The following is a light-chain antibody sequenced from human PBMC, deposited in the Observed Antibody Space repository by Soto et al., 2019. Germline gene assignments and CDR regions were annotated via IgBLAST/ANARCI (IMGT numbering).Light chain of an antibody. CDR3: QQYESYSPLT. CDR2: DAS. V-gene: IGKV1-9*01. CDR1: QGISSY. J-gene: IGKJ4*01. Sequence: IQMTQSPSSLSASVGDRVTITCRASQGISSYLAWYQQKVGKAPRLLIYDASTLQSGVPSRFSGSGSGTDFTLTISSLQPEDFATYYCQQYESYSPLTFGGGTKVEIK.